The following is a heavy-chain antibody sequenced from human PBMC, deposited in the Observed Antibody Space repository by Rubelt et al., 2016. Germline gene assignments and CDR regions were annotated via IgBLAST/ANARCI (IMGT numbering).Heavy chain of an antibody. D-gene: IGHD4-17*01. J-gene: IGHJ4*02. CDR1: GGSISSSSYY. CDR2: IYYSGST. Sequence: QLQLQESGPGLVKPSETLSLTCTVSGGSISSSSYYWGWIRQPPGKGLEWIGSIYYSGSTYYNPSLKSRATRSVDTSKTKFAPKLSSVAAADTAVYYCARVGGVSVTTPIDYWGQGTLVTISA. V-gene: IGHV4-39*07. CDR3: ARVGGVSVTTPIDY.